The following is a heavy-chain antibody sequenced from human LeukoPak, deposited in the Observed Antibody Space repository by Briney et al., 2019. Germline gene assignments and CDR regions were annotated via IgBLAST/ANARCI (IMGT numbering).Heavy chain of an antibody. J-gene: IGHJ4*02. CDR3: LRDALRPRLTPDY. D-gene: IGHD2-15*01. Sequence: GASVNVSCRASGYTFNTYWISWVRQAPGQGLEWMGWISTYNGDTNYVQNLQGRVTMTTDTSTSTAYMELMSLRSDDTAVYYCLRDALRPRLTPDYWGQGTLFTVSS. V-gene: IGHV1-18*01. CDR2: ISTYNGDT. CDR1: GYTFNTYW.